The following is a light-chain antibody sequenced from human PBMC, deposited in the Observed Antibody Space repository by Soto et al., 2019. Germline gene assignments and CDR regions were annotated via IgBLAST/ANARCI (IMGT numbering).Light chain of an antibody. J-gene: IGKJ4*01. CDR3: EQYDKSIT. CDR2: GAS. CDR1: QTVSSAY. Sequence: DTVLTQSPGTLSLSPGERATLSCRASQTVSSAYLAWFQQKPGQAPRLLIYGASSRATGIPDRFSGSGSGTDLTLTTNRLENEDFEVYYCEQYDKSITFGGGTKVDIK. V-gene: IGKV3-20*01.